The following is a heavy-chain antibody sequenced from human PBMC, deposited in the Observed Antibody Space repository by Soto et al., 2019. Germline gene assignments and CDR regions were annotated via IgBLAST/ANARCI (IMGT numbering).Heavy chain of an antibody. CDR2: IIPIFGTA. CDR1: GGTFSSYA. J-gene: IGHJ4*02. Sequence: SVKVSCKASGGTFSSYAISWVRQAPGQGLEWMGGIIPIFGTANYAQKFQGRVTITADRSTSTAYMELSSLRSEDTAVYYCARDQGTYYYDSSGYYAYWGQGTLVTVSS. D-gene: IGHD3-22*01. CDR3: ARDQGTYYYDSSGYYAY. V-gene: IGHV1-69*06.